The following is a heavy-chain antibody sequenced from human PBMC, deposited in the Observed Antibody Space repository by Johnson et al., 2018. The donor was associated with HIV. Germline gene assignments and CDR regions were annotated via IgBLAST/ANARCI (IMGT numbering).Heavy chain of an antibody. J-gene: IGHJ3*02. CDR1: EFTVTNYA. CDR2: ISYGGGQK. V-gene: IGHV3-30*04. Sequence: QVQLVESGGGAVQPGRSLRLYCAVSEFTVTNYAMHWVRLAPGKGLQWVAVISYGGGQKYYGDSVEGRFTISKDISKNTLYLQMDRLRPEDTAVYYCARGRKDIEAADGLDNDAFDMWGQGTLVTVSS. D-gene: IGHD5-12*01. CDR3: ARGRKDIEAADGLDNDAFDM.